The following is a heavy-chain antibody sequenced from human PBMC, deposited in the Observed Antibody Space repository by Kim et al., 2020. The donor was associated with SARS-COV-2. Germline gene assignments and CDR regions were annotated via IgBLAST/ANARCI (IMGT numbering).Heavy chain of an antibody. J-gene: IGHJ1*01. D-gene: IGHD6-13*01. Sequence: SETLSLTCAVYGGSFSGYYWSWIRQPPGKGLEWIGEINHSGSTNYNPSLKSRVTISVDTSKNQFSLKLSSVTAADTAVYYCARADSSSWYEYFQHWGQGTLVTFSS. CDR3: ARADSSSWYEYFQH. CDR2: INHSGST. V-gene: IGHV4-34*01. CDR1: GGSFSGYY.